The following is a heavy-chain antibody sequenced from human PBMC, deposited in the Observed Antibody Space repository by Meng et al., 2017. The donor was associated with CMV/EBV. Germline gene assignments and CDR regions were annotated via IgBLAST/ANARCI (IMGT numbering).Heavy chain of an antibody. D-gene: IGHD1-26*01. Sequence: EVQLVESGGGLVKPGGCLRLSCAASGFTFSSYSMNWVRQAPGKGLEWVSSISSSSSYIYYADSVKGRFTISRDNAKNSLYLQMNSLRAEDTAVYYCARDGGSRGYYFDHWGQGPLVTVAS. CDR3: ARDGGSRGYYFDH. V-gene: IGHV3-21*01. J-gene: IGHJ4*02. CDR1: GFTFSSYS. CDR2: ISSSSSYI.